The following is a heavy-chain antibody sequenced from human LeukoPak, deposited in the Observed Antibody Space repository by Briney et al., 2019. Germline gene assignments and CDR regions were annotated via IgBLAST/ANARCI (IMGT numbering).Heavy chain of an antibody. V-gene: IGHV3-23*01. Sequence: GGSLRLSCAASGFTFNYYAMTWVRQAPGKGLEWVSTLSSGGGVTHYAASVQGRFTISRDNSKNTLYLQMNSLRAEDTAVYYCARDLGYCSGGSCYRGSDAFDIWGQGTMVTVSS. D-gene: IGHD2-15*01. CDR3: ARDLGYCSGGSCYRGSDAFDI. CDR2: LSSGGGVT. J-gene: IGHJ3*02. CDR1: GFTFNYYA.